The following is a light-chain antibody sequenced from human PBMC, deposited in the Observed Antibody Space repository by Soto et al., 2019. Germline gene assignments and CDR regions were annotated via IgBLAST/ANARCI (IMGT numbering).Light chain of an antibody. Sequence: QSVLTQPPSVSGAPGQRVTISCTGSSSNIGAGYDVHWYQQLPGTAPKLLIYGISNRPSGVPDRFSGSKSGTSASLAITGLQAEDEADYYCQSYDSSLSGRYVFGTGTKLTVL. CDR3: QSYDSSLSGRYV. V-gene: IGLV1-40*01. CDR2: GIS. CDR1: SSNIGAGYD. J-gene: IGLJ1*01.